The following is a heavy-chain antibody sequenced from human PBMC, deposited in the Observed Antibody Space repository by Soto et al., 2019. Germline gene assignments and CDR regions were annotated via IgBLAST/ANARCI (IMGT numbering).Heavy chain of an antibody. CDR1: GYTFTSYA. D-gene: IGHD1-7*01. Sequence: VASVKVSCKASGYTFTSYAMHWVRQAPGQRLEWMGWINAGNGNTKYSQKFQGRVTITRDTSASTAYMELSSLRSEDTAVYYCARDLGWNYGYYYYGMDVWGQGTTVTVS. V-gene: IGHV1-3*01. J-gene: IGHJ6*02. CDR3: ARDLGWNYGYYYYGMDV. CDR2: INAGNGNT.